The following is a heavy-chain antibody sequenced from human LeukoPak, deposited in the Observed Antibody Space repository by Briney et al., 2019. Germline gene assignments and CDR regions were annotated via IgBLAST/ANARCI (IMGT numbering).Heavy chain of an antibody. D-gene: IGHD2-2*01. V-gene: IGHV4-34*01. J-gene: IGHJ5*02. CDR1: GGSFSGYY. Sequence: PSETLSLTCAVYGGSFSGYYRSWIRQPPGKGLEWIGEINHSGSTNYNPSLKSRVTISVDTSKNQFSLKLSSVTAADTAVYYCARAYCXSTSCYLNWFDPWGQGTLVTVSS. CDR2: INHSGST. CDR3: ARAYCXSTSCYLNWFDP.